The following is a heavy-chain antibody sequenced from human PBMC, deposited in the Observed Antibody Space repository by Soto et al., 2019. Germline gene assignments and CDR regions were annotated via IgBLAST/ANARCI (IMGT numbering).Heavy chain of an antibody. CDR3: AKDRNSYGLYYYGMDV. D-gene: IGHD5-18*01. J-gene: IGHJ6*02. CDR2: ISYDGSNK. CDR1: GFTFSSYG. Sequence: QVQLVESGGGVVQPGRSLRLSCAASGFTFSSYGMHWVRQAPGKGLEWVAVISYDGSNKYYADSVKGRFTISRDNSKNTRYLQMNSLRAEDTAVYYCAKDRNSYGLYYYGMDVWGQGTTVTVSS. V-gene: IGHV3-30*18.